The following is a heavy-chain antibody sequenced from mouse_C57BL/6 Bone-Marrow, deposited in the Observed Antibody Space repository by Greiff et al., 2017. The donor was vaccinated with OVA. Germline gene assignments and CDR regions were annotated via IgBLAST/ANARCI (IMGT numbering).Heavy chain of an antibody. J-gene: IGHJ4*01. CDR3: ARNRLYGMDY. D-gene: IGHD3-2*02. V-gene: IGHV2-2*01. CDR2: IWSGGST. Sequence: QVQLQQSGPGLVQPSQRLSITCTVSGFSFTSYGVHWVRQSPGKGLEWLGVIWSGGSTDYNAAFISRLSISKDNSKSQVFFKRNSLQADDTAIYDCARNRLYGMDYWGQGTSVTVSS. CDR1: GFSFTSYG.